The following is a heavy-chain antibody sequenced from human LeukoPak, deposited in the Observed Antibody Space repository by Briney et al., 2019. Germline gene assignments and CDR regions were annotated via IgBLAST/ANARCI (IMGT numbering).Heavy chain of an antibody. J-gene: IGHJ4*02. CDR1: GFTFNNYA. CDR3: AKQLGYCSDGSCYFPY. CDR2: ISNNGGYT. Sequence: GGSLRLSCAGSGFTFNNYAMSWVRQAPGKGLEWVSAISNNGGYTYYADSVQGRFTISRDNSKSTLCLQMNSLRAEDTAVYYCAKQLGYCSDGSCYFPYWGQGTLVTVSS. V-gene: IGHV3-23*01. D-gene: IGHD2-15*01.